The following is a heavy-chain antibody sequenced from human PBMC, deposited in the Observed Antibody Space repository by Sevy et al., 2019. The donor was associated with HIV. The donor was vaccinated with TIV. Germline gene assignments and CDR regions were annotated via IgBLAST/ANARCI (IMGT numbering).Heavy chain of an antibody. D-gene: IGHD1-20*01. CDR2: IKYNGNNK. CDR3: ERDPLISLEADLFDY. CDR1: GFTFSHYG. Sequence: GGSLRLSCAASGFTFSHYGMHWVRQAPGKGLDWVTFIKYNGNNKNYADSVKGRFTISRDNAKNTLYLQMNSLRVEDTDTYFCERDPLISLEADLFDYWGQGTLVTVSS. J-gene: IGHJ4*02. V-gene: IGHV3-30*02.